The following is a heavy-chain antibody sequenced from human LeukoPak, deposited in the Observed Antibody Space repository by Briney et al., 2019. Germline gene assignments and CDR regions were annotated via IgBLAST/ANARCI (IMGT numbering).Heavy chain of an antibody. Sequence: GGSLRLSCAASGFTFSNYGIHWVRQAPGKGLEWVAVISYDGSNKYYADSVKGRFTISRDNSKNTLYLQMNSLRAEDTAVYYCAKDQSYYYDSNPLDYWGQGTLVTVSS. J-gene: IGHJ4*02. V-gene: IGHV3-30*18. D-gene: IGHD3-22*01. CDR1: GFTFSNYG. CDR2: ISYDGSNK. CDR3: AKDQSYYYDSNPLDY.